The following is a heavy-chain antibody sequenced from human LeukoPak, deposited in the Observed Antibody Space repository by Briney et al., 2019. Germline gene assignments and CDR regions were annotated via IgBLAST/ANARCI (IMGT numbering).Heavy chain of an antibody. CDR1: GYTFTDYY. Sequence: GASVKVSCKASGYTFTDYYMHWVQQAPGKGLEWMGRVDPEDGETIYAEKFQGRVTITADTSTDTAYMELSSLRSEDTAVYYCATDLYYVASNYWGQGTLVTVSS. D-gene: IGHD2-8*01. J-gene: IGHJ4*02. CDR3: ATDLYYVASNY. CDR2: VDPEDGET. V-gene: IGHV1-69-2*01.